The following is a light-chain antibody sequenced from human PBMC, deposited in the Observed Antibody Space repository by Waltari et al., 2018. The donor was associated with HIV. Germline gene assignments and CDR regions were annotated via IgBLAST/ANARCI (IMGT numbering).Light chain of an antibody. J-gene: IGKJ5*01. CDR2: GAS. CDR1: QSVRTY. Sequence: EIVLTQSPATLSLSPGERATLSCRASQSVRTYLAWYQQQPGQAPRHLIYGASIRATGIPARFSGSGSGTDFTLTISSLEPGDFGVYYCHQRSNWPITFGQGTRLEIK. CDR3: HQRSNWPIT. V-gene: IGKV3-11*01.